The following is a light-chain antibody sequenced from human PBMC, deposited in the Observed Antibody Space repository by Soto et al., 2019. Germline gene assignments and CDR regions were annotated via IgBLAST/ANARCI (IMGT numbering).Light chain of an antibody. CDR2: KVS. CDR3: MQGTHWPPS. CDR1: QSLVYSDGNTY. J-gene: IGKJ3*01. V-gene: IGKV2-30*01. Sequence: DVVMTQSPVSLPVTLGQPASISCRSSQSLVYSDGNTYLNWFQQRPGQSPRRLIYKVSNRDSGVPDRLNGSGSGTDFALQISRVEAEDVGFYYCMQGTHWPPSFGPGTKVEIK.